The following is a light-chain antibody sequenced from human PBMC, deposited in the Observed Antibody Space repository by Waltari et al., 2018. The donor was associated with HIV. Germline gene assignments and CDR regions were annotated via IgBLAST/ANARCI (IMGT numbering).Light chain of an antibody. CDR1: QQIGNAD. CDR3: QHCGDASNT. Sequence: EIVLTHSPGTLSLSPGERATPSCRASQQIGNADLALYQQKPGQAPRLLISGASSRANGVPDRFSGSGSETDFTLTISRLEPEDFAVYYCQHCGDASNTFGQGTKLEV. CDR2: GAS. J-gene: IGKJ2*01. V-gene: IGKV3-20*01.